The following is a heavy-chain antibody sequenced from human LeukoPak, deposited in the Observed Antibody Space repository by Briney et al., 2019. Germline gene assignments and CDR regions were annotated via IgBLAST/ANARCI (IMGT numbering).Heavy chain of an antibody. J-gene: IGHJ3*02. CDR2: INTDGSRT. CDR3: AKDRSTYYYDSSGYYPDAFDI. V-gene: IGHV3-74*01. D-gene: IGHD3-22*01. CDR1: GFTFSSYW. Sequence: GGSLRLSCAASGFTFSSYWMHWVRQAPGKGLVWVSRINTDGSRTSYADSVKGRFTISRDNAENTLYLQMNSLRAEDTAVYYCAKDRSTYYYDSSGYYPDAFDIWGQGTMVTVSS.